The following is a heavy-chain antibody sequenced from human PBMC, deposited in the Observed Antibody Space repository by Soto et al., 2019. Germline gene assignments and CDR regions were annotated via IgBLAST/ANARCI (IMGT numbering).Heavy chain of an antibody. D-gene: IGHD2-21*02. CDR1: GGSFSGYY. CDR2: INHSGST. Sequence: PSETLSLTCAVYGGSFSGYYWSWIRQPPGKGLEWIGEINHSGSTYQNPSLKSRVTISVDTSKNQFSLKLSSVTAADTAVYYCARHPSDFWFDPWGQGTLVTVSS. J-gene: IGHJ5*02. V-gene: IGHV4-34*01. CDR3: ARHPSDFWFDP.